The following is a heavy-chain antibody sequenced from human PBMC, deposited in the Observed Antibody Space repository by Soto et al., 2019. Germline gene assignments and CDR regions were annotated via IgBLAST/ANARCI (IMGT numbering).Heavy chain of an antibody. CDR1: GFSLSTSEVG. J-gene: IGHJ4*02. CDR3: ANRHLQPYYFHF. Sequence: SGPTLVNPTETLTLTCTFSGFSLSTSEVGVAWIRQPPGKAPEWLALIYWDDDKRYSPSLKSRLTVTKDTSRNQVVLTMTDMDPVDTATYYCANRHLQPYYFHFRGQGTLLTV. V-gene: IGHV2-5*02. CDR2: IYWDDDK.